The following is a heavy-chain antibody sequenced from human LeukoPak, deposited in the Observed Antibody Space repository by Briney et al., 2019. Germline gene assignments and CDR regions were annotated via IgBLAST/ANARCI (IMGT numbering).Heavy chain of an antibody. D-gene: IGHD3-3*01. J-gene: IGHJ3*02. CDR1: GGTFSSYA. Sequence: SVKVSXKASGGTFSSYAISWMRQAPGQGLEWMGGIIPIFGTANYAQKFQGRVTITADESTSTAYMELSSLRSEDTTVYYCARGKLRYAFDIWGQGTMVTVSS. V-gene: IGHV1-69*13. CDR2: IIPIFGTA. CDR3: ARGKLRYAFDI.